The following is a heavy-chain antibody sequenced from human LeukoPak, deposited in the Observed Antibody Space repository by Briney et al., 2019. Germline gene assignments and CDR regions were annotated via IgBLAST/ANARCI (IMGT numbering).Heavy chain of an antibody. CDR3: ARDIVGATYWFDP. CDR1: GGSFSGYY. D-gene: IGHD1-26*01. V-gene: IGHV4-34*01. Sequence: MASETLSLTCAVYGGSFSGYYWSWIRQPPGKGLEWIGEINHSGSTNYNPSLKSRVTISVDTSKNQFSLKLSSVTAADTAVYYCARDIVGATYWFDPWGQGTLVTVSS. J-gene: IGHJ5*02. CDR2: INHSGST.